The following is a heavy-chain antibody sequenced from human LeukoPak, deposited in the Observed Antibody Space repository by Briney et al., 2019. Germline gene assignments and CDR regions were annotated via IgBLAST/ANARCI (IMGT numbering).Heavy chain of an antibody. V-gene: IGHV1-2*02. CDR3: ARGGCSSTSCYGDAFDI. CDR1: GYTFTDYY. D-gene: IGHD2-2*01. J-gene: IGHJ3*02. Sequence: ASVKVSCKASGYTFTDYYMHWVRQAPGQGFEWMGWINPNDGDTNYAQKFQGRVTMTRDTSTSTAHMEVSRLRSDDTAMYYCARGGCSSTSCYGDAFDIWGQGTMVTVSS. CDR2: INPNDGDT.